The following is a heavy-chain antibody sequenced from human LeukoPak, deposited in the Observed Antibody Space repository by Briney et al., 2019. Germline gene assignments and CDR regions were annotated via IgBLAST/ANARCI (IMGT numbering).Heavy chain of an antibody. V-gene: IGHV3-48*01. J-gene: IGHJ4*02. CDR2: ISSSSSTI. CDR1: GFTFSSYS. D-gene: IGHD4-17*01. Sequence: GGSLRLSCAASGFTFSSYSMNWVRQAPGKGLECVSYISSSSSTIYYADSVKGRFTISRDNAKNSLYLQMNSLRAEDTAVYYCARVLYGDPDYWGQGTLVTVSS. CDR3: ARVLYGDPDY.